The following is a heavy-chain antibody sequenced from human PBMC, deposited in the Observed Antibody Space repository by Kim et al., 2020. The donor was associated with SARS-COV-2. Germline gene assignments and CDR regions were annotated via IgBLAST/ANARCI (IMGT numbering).Heavy chain of an antibody. V-gene: IGHV3-23*01. CDR3: AKMVIMDGYNYFYYYAMDV. CDR2: ISGGAANK. Sequence: GGSLRLSCVASGFTFDTYAMSWVRQAPGKGLEWVSVISGGAANKFYADSVRGRFTISRDNSKNTLYLQMNSLRDDDTAVYYCAKMVIMDGYNYFYYYAMDVGGQETTVTVFS. J-gene: IGHJ6*02. D-gene: IGHD2-21*01. CDR1: GFTFDTYA.